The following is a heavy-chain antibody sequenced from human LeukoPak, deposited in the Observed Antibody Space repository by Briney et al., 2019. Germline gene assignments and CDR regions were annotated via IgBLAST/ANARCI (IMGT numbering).Heavy chain of an antibody. V-gene: IGHV3-30*18. Sequence: GGSLRLSCAASGFTFSSYGMHWVRQAPGKGLEWVAVISYDGSNKYYADSVKGRFTISRDNSKNTLYLQMNSLRAEDTAVYYCAKDALTGTTRASAYFDYWGQGTLVTVSS. CDR3: AKDALTGTTRASAYFDY. CDR1: GFTFSSYG. CDR2: ISYDGSNK. J-gene: IGHJ4*02. D-gene: IGHD1-7*01.